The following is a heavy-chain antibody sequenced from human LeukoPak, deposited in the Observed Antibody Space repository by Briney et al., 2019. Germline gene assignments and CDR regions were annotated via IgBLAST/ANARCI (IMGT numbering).Heavy chain of an antibody. V-gene: IGHV3-30*02. J-gene: IGHJ4*02. D-gene: IGHD5-18*01. CDR1: GFTFSSYG. Sequence: GGSLRLSCAASGFTFSSYGMHWVRQAPGKGLEWVAFIRYDGSNKYYADSVKGRFTISRDNSKNTLYLQMNSLRAEDMAVYYCARVGRGYSYGYLGLDYWGQGTLVTVSS. CDR2: IRYDGSNK. CDR3: ARVGRGYSYGYLGLDY.